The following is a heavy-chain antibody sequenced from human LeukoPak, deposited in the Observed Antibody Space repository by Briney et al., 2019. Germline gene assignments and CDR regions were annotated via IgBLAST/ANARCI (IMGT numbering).Heavy chain of an antibody. Sequence: ASVTVSFKASGYTFTTYAMHWVRQAPGQRLEWMGWINAGNGNTKYSQKFQGRVTITRDTSASTAYMELSSLRSEDTAVYYCARMGGPYYDILTGYYIDHGDIDYWGQGTLVTVSS. CDR2: INAGNGNT. J-gene: IGHJ4*02. D-gene: IGHD3-9*01. CDR1: GYTFTTYA. CDR3: ARMGGPYYDILTGYYIDHGDIDY. V-gene: IGHV1-3*01.